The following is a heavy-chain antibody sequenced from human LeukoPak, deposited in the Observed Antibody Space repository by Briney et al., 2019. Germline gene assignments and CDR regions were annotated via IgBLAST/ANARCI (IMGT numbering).Heavy chain of an antibody. CDR1: GYTFSSYG. D-gene: IGHD3-9*01. CDR3: ARGSYDILTGWFPSDAFDI. J-gene: IGHJ3*02. Sequence: ASVKVSCKASGYTFSSYGISWVRQAPGQGLEWMGWISAYDGNTNYAQKLQGRVTMTTDTSTSTAYMELRSLRSDDTAVYYCARGSYDILTGWFPSDAFDIWGQGTMVTVSS. CDR2: ISAYDGNT. V-gene: IGHV1-18*04.